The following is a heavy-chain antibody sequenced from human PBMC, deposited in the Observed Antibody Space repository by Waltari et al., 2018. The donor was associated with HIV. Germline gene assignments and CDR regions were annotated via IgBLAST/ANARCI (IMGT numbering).Heavy chain of an antibody. J-gene: IGHJ4*02. CDR2: ISGDGHYT. Sequence: EVELVESGGTLVQPGGSLRLSCSASGFTFSSYAIHWVRQTPGKGLEYVSAISGDGHYTYYAGSLKGRFTITRDNSKNTVWLQMRSLRAEDTAVYYCAKGNYDVLTGYYGPSFEYWGQGTLVTVSS. V-gene: IGHV3-64D*06. CDR1: GFTFSSYA. CDR3: AKGNYDVLTGYYGPSFEY. D-gene: IGHD3-9*01.